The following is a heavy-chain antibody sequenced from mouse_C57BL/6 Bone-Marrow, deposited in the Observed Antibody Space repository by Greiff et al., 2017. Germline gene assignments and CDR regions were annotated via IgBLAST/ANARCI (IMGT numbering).Heavy chain of an antibody. V-gene: IGHV3-6*01. J-gene: IGHJ4*01. D-gene: IGHD6-5*01. CDR1: GYSITSGYY. CDR3: ARDPIYYWAMDY. CDR2: ISYDGSN. Sequence: VQLQQSGPGLVKPSQSLSLTCSVTGYSITSGYYWNWIRQFPGNNLEWMGYISYDGSNNYNPSLKNRISITRDTSKNQFFLKLNSVTTEDTATYYCARDPIYYWAMDYWGQGTSVTVSS.